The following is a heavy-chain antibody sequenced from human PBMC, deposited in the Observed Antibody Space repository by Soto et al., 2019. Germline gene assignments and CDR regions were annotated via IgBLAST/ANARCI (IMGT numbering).Heavy chain of an antibody. CDR3: ARGRPYLYYFDY. J-gene: IGHJ4*02. CDR2: INHSGST. CDR1: GGSFSGYY. Sequence: QVQLQQWGAGLLKPSETLSLTCAVYGGSFSGYYWSWIRQPPGKGLEWIGEINHSGSTNYNPSLKSRVTISVDTSKNQFSLKLRSVTAADTAVYYCARGRPYLYYFDYWGQGTLVTVSS. V-gene: IGHV4-34*01.